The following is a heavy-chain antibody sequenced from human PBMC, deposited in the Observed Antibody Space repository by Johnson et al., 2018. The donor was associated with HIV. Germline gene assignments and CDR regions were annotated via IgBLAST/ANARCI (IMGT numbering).Heavy chain of an antibody. V-gene: IGHV3-30*18. J-gene: IGHJ3*02. CDR2: ISYDGTNK. CDR3: AKEQPYYYDNRHAFDI. D-gene: IGHD3-22*01. CDR1: GFTFSSYG. Sequence: QVQLVESGGGVVQPGRSLRLSCAASGFTFSSYGMHWVRQAPGKGLEWVAVISYDGTNKYYADSVKGRFTISRDNSKNTLYLQMNSLRPEDTAVYYCAKEQPYYYDNRHAFDIWGQGTMVTVSS.